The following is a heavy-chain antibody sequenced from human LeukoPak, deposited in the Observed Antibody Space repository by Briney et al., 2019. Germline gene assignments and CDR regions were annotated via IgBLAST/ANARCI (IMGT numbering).Heavy chain of an antibody. J-gene: IGHJ4*02. CDR3: ARDSGVAAAGTGEWDY. CDR2: INHSGST. V-gene: IGHV4-34*01. CDR1: GGSFSGYY. D-gene: IGHD6-13*01. Sequence: SETLSLTCAVYGGSFSGYYWSWIRQPPGKGLEWIGEINHSGSTNYNPSLKSRVTISVDTSKNQFSLKLSSVTAADTAVYYCARDSGVAAAGTGEWDYWGQGTLVTVSS.